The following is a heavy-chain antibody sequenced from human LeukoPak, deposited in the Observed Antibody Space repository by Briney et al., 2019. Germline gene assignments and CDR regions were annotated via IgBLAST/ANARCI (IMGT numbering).Heavy chain of an antibody. J-gene: IGHJ4*02. V-gene: IGHV3-15*01. CDR2: IKSKTDGGTT. D-gene: IGHD1-7*01. CDR1: GFTFSSYS. CDR3: TTDHADWNYNFFDY. Sequence: GGSLRLSCAASGFTFSSYSMNWVRQAPGKGLGWVGRIKSKTDGGTTDYAAPVKGRFTISRDDSKNTLYLQMNSLKTEDTAVYYCTTDHADWNYNFFDYWGQGTLVTVSS.